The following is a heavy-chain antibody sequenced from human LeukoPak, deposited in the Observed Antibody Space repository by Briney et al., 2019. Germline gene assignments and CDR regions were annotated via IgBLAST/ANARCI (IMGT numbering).Heavy chain of an antibody. D-gene: IGHD6-6*01. CDR2: ISGSGGST. CDR1: GFTFSSYA. J-gene: IGHJ4*02. V-gene: IGHV3-23*01. CDR3: AKDMASSLQLAVFDY. Sequence: GGSLRLSCAASGFTFSSYAMSWVRQAPGKGLEWVSAISGSGGSTYYADSVKGRFTISRDNSKNTLYLQMNSLRAEDTALYYCAKDMASSLQLAVFDYWGQGTLVTVSS.